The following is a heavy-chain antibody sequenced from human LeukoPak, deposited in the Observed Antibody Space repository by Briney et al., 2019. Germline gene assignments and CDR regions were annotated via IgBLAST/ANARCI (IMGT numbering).Heavy chain of an antibody. J-gene: IGHJ2*01. Sequence: GESLRISFQGSGYTFNNFWIGWVREMPGKGLEWMGIIYGGDSDTRYSPSFQGQVTISADKSIATAYLQWSSLKASDTAIYYCASGFMDYDSHFDVWGRGTLVTVSS. CDR3: ASGFMDYDSHFDV. D-gene: IGHD3-16*01. CDR2: IYGGDSDT. CDR1: GYTFNNFW. V-gene: IGHV5-51*01.